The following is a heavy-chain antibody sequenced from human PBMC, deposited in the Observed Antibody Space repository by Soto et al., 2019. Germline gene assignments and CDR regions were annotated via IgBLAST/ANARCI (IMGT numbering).Heavy chain of an antibody. CDR1: GGSIDTYY. V-gene: IGHV4-59*12. CDR2: IYYSGST. Sequence: QVQLQESGPGLVKPSETLSLTCNVSGGSIDTYYWSWIRQPPGKGLEWIGYIYYSGSTNYNPSLQSRLPISVDTSTTQFSLKLHSVTAADTAVYYCARGSANLHFWGQGTLVTVSS. D-gene: IGHD3-10*01. J-gene: IGHJ4*02. CDR3: ARGSANLHF.